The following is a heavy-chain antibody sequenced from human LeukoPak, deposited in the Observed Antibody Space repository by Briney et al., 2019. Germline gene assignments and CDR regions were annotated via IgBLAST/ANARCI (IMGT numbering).Heavy chain of an antibody. J-gene: IGHJ5*02. CDR3: AIPTTVTETWFDP. D-gene: IGHD4-17*01. CDR1: GYTFTSYD. CDR2: MNPNSGNT. V-gene: IGHV1-8*01. Sequence: GASVKVSCKASGYTFTSYDINWVRQATGQGLEWMGWMNPNSGNTGYAQKFQGRVTMTRNTSISTAYMELSSLRSEDTAVYYCAIPTTVTETWFDPWGQGTLVTVSS.